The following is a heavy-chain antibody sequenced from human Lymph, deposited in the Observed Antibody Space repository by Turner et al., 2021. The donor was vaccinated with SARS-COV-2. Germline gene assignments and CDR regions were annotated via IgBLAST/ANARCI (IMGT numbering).Heavy chain of an antibody. CDR1: GIIVSRNY. D-gene: IGHD6-13*01. Sequence: EVQLVETGGGWIKPGGCLRLSCAASGIIVSRNYMNWVRQAPGNGLEWVSVIYSGGTTYYADSVKGRFTISRDNSKNTLYLQMNSLRVEDTAVYYCARDLGTYGMDVWGQGTTVTVSS. V-gene: IGHV3-53*02. J-gene: IGHJ6*02. CDR2: IYSGGTT. CDR3: ARDLGTYGMDV.